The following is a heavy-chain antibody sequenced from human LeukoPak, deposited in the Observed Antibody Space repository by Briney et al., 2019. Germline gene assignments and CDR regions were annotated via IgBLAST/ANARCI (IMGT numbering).Heavy chain of an antibody. CDR1: GYTFTRYA. J-gene: IGHJ4*02. D-gene: IGHD6-13*01. CDR2: INPNSGGT. V-gene: IGHV1-2*02. CDR3: ARAPFKGQQLVMLF. Sequence: ASVKVSCKASGYTFTRYAVNWVRQAPGQGLEWMGWINPNSGGTSYAQKFRGRVTMTGDTSISTAYMVLTSLTSDDTAAYYCARAPFKGQQLVMLFWGQGTLVTVSS.